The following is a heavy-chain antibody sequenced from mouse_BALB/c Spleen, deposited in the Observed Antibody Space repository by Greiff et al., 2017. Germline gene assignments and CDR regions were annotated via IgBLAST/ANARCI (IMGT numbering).Heavy chain of an antibody. V-gene: IGHV3-2*02. CDR1: GYSITSDYA. CDR3: ATARNFDY. D-gene: IGHD3-1*01. J-gene: IGHJ2*01. CDR2: ISYSGST. Sequence: EVQRVESGPGLVKPSQSLSLTCTVTGYSITSDYAWNWIRQFPGNKLEWMGYISYSGSTSYNPSLKSRISITRDTSKNQFFLQLNSVTTEDTATYYCATARNFDYWGQGTTLTVSS.